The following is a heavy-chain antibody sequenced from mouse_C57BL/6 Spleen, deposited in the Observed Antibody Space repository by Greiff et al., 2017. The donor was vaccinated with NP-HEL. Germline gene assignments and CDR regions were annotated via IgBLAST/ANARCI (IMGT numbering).Heavy chain of an antibody. CDR3: ARRAPHATSGYYAMDY. Sequence: QVQLQQPGAELVKPGASVKMSCKASGYTFTSYWITWVKQRPGQGLEWIGDIYPGSGSTNYNEKFKSKATLTVDTSSSTAYMQLSILTSEDSAVYYCARRAPHATSGYYAMDYWGQGTSVTVSS. CDR1: GYTFTSYW. D-gene: IGHD3-2*02. CDR2: IYPGSGST. V-gene: IGHV1-55*01. J-gene: IGHJ4*01.